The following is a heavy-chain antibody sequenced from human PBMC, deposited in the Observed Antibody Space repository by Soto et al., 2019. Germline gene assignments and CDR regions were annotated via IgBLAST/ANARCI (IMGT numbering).Heavy chain of an antibody. D-gene: IGHD2-2*02. CDR3: TTVGGLYPGGGNWFDP. CDR2: IHVTGYT. Sequence: SETLSLTCTVSGASITSGSYSWSWIRQAPGKGLEWIGNIHVTGYTAFSPSLKRRVTMSVDTSKNQFSLNVNSVTAADTAVYYCTTVGGLYPGGGNWFDPWGQGTLVTVSS. J-gene: IGHJ5*02. V-gene: IGHV4-30-2*01. CDR1: GASITSGSYS.